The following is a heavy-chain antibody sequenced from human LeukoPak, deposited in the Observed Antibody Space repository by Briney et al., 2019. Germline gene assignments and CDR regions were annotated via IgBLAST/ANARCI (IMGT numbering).Heavy chain of an antibody. CDR3: ARQARWELLLDY. CDR2: IYYSGST. J-gene: IGHJ4*02. V-gene: IGHV4-39*01. D-gene: IGHD1-26*01. CDR1: DYSISSGYGYY. Sequence: SETLSLTCTVSDYSISSGYGYYWGWIRQPPGKGLEWIGSIYYSGSTYYNPSLKSRVTISVDTSKNQFSLKLSSVTAADTAVYYCARQARWELLLDYWGQGTLVTVSS.